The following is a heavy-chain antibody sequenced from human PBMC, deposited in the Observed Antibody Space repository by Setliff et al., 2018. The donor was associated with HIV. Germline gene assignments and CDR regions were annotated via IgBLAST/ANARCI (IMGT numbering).Heavy chain of an antibody. CDR2: IYNSGTT. CDR3: ARDRHSSGLGSYGP. J-gene: IGHJ5*02. Sequence: SETLSLTCTVSGGSISSYYWSWIRQPAGRGLEWIGRIYNSGTTNYNPSLKSRVTMSIDTSKNQFSLKLTSVTAADTAVYYCARDRHSSGLGSYGPWGPGTLVTVSS. D-gene: IGHD3-10*01. V-gene: IGHV4-4*07. CDR1: GGSISSYY.